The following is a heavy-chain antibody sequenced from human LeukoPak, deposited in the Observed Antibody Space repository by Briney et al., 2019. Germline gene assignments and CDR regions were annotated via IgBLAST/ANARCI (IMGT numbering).Heavy chain of an antibody. J-gene: IGHJ4*02. D-gene: IGHD4-23*01. CDR2: IYHTGNT. V-gene: IGHV4-30-2*01. Sequence: SEILSLTCTASGASISSGGYFWSWIRQPPGKGLEWIGYIYHTGNTYYNPSLESRVTMSVDKSKNQFSLSLASVTVADTAVYYCARERPLDTVVSQDFWGQGTLVIVSS. CDR1: GASISSGGYF. CDR3: ARERPLDTVVSQDF.